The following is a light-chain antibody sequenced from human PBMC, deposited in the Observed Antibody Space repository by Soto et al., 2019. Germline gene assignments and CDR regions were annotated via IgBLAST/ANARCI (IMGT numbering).Light chain of an antibody. Sequence: SYELTQPPSVSVSLGQMARITCSGEALPKKYAYWYQQKPGQFPVLVIYKDSERPSGIPERFSGSSSWTIITLTISGVQAEDEADYYCLSADSSGTYAVFGGGTQLTVL. J-gene: IGLJ7*01. CDR1: ALPKKY. V-gene: IGLV3-16*01. CDR3: LSADSSGTYAV. CDR2: KDS.